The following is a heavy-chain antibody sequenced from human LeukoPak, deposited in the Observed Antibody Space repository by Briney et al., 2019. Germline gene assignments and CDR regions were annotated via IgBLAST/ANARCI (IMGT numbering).Heavy chain of an antibody. CDR2: INPNSGDT. D-gene: IGHD2-2*01. Sequence: ASVKVSCKASGYTFTGYHMHWVRQAPGQGLEWMGRINPNSGDTNYAQKFQGRVTMTRDTSISTAYMELSRLRSDDTAAYYCARDYCSSTSCLFDYWGQGTLVTVSS. J-gene: IGHJ4*02. CDR1: GYTFTGYH. V-gene: IGHV1-2*06. CDR3: ARDYCSSTSCLFDY.